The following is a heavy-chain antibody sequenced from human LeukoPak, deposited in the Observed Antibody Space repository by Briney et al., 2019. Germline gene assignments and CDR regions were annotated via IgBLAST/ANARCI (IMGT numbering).Heavy chain of an antibody. V-gene: IGHV3-64*01. CDR1: GFTFSSYA. Sequence: GGSLRLSCAASGFTFSSYAMHGVRQAPGKGLEYVSAISSNGGTTYYANSVKGRFTISRDNSKNTLHLQMGSLRAEDMAVYYCARDQFPGRWLQGGFDFWGQGTLVTVSS. CDR3: ARDQFPGRWLQGGFDF. J-gene: IGHJ4*02. D-gene: IGHD5-24*01. CDR2: ISSNGGTT.